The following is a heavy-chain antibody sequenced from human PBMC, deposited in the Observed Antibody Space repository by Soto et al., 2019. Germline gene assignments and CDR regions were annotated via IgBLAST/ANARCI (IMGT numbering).Heavy chain of an antibody. V-gene: IGHV1-18*01. J-gene: IGHJ1*01. CDR3: ARAGSTVAATRYFQH. D-gene: IGHD6-19*01. Sequence: ASVKVSCKASGYTFTTYGITWVRQPPGQGLEWMGWISAYNGNTNYAQKLQGRVTMTTDTFTSTAYMELRSLRSDDTAVYYCARAGSTVAATRYFQHWGQGTLVTVSS. CDR2: ISAYNGNT. CDR1: GYTFTTYG.